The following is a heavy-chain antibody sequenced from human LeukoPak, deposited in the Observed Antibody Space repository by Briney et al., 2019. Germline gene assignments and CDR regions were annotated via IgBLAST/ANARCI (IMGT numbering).Heavy chain of an antibody. D-gene: IGHD3-22*01. CDR3: AHLYYYDSSGYYPFGY. CDR2: IYWDDDK. CDR1: GFSLSTSGVG. Sequence: SGPTLVKPTQTLTLTCTFSGFSLSTSGVGVGWIRQPPGKALEWLALIYWDDDKRYSPSLKSRLTITKDTSKNQVVLTMTNMDPVDTATYYCAHLYYYDSSGYYPFGYWGQGTLVTVSS. V-gene: IGHV2-5*02. J-gene: IGHJ4*02.